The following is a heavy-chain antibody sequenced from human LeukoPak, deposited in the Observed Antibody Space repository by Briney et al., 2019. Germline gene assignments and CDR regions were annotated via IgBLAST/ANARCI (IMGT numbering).Heavy chain of an antibody. D-gene: IGHD3-10*01. V-gene: IGHV3-23*01. J-gene: IGHJ5*02. Sequence: GGSLRLSCAASAFPFSNYAMSWGRQAPGPALEWVSVLNASATSPHYADSVKGQFTISIDIPKNTLYLQMDLLRAEDAADYYCAKEAWFGELVLDRWGQGTLVAVSS. CDR1: AFPFSNYA. CDR2: LNASATSP. CDR3: AKEAWFGELVLDR.